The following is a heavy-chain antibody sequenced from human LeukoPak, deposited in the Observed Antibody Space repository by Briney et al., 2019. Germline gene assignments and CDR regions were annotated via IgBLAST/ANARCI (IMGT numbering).Heavy chain of an antibody. CDR2: ISTYNGHT. CDR1: GYTFTSYA. CDR3: AREDNLMDFWSGYSDY. J-gene: IGHJ4*02. Sequence: ASVKVSCKASGYTFTSYAISRVRQAHGQGLEWMGWISTYNGHTNCAQKLQGRVTMTTDTSTSTACMELRSLRSDDTAVYYCAREDNLMDFWSGYSDYWGQGTLVTVSS. V-gene: IGHV1-18*01. D-gene: IGHD3-3*01.